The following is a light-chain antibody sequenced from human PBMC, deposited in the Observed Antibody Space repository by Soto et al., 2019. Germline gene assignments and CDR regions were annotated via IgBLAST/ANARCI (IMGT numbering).Light chain of an antibody. CDR2: KIS. CDR3: MHAKQWPLT. V-gene: IGKV2-24*01. J-gene: IGKJ5*01. CDR1: ESLVHRDGNTY. Sequence: DIVMTQTPLSSPVTLGQPASISCRSSESLVHRDGNTYLSGLQQRPGQPPRLLIYKISNRISGVSDRFSGSGAGTDFTLKISRVEAEDVGVYYCMHAKQWPLTFGQGTRLDIK.